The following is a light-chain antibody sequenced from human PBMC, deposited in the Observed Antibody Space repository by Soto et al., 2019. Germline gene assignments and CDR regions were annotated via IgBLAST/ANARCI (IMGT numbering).Light chain of an antibody. CDR1: QSVSSN. Sequence: EIVMTQSPATLSVSPGERATLSCRASQSVSSNLAWYQQKPGQAPRLLIYGASTRATGIPARFSGSGSGTEFTLTISSLQPDDFATYYCQKYNSYSRTFGQGTKVEIK. CDR3: QKYNSYSRT. CDR2: GAS. V-gene: IGKV3-15*01. J-gene: IGKJ1*01.